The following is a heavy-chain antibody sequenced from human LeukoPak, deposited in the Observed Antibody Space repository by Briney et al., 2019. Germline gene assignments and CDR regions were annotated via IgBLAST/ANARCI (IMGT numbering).Heavy chain of an antibody. D-gene: IGHD3-22*01. CDR3: GRELSSGYARY. CDR2: FDPEDGET. V-gene: IGHV1-24*01. Sequence: ASVKVSCKVSGYTLTELSMHWVRQAPGKGLEWMGGFDPEDGETIYAQKLQGRVTMTTDTSTSTAYMELRSLRSDDTAVYYCGRELSSGYARYWGQGTLVTVSS. CDR1: GYTLTELS. J-gene: IGHJ4*02.